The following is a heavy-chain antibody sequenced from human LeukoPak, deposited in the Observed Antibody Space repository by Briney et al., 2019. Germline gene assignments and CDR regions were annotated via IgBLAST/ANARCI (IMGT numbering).Heavy chain of an antibody. CDR1: GGSISSSSYY. CDR3: ARFDSGSYYPSATRKYYFDY. J-gene: IGHJ4*02. Sequence: PSETLSLTCTVSGGSISSSSYYWGWIRQPPGKGLEWIGSIYYSGSTYYNPSLKSRVTISVDTSKNQFSLKLSSVTAADTAVYYCARFDSGSYYPSATRKYYFDYWGQGTLVTVSS. V-gene: IGHV4-39*01. CDR2: IYYSGST. D-gene: IGHD1-26*01.